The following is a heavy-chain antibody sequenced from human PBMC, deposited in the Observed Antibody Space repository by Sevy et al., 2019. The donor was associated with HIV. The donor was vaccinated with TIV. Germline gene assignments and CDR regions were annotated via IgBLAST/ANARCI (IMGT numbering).Heavy chain of an antibody. D-gene: IGHD6-19*01. J-gene: IGHJ6*02. CDR2: IIPIFGTA. CDR3: ARGIAVAGTWDYYYGMDV. CDR1: GGTFSSYA. Sequence: ASVKVSCKASGGTFSSYAISWVRQAPGQGLEWMGGIIPIFGTANYAQKFQGRVTITADESTSTAYMELSSLRSEDTAVYYCARGIAVAGTWDYYYGMDVWGQGTTVTVSS. V-gene: IGHV1-69*13.